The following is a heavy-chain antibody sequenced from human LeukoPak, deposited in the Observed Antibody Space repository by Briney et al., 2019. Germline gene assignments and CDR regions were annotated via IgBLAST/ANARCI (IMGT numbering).Heavy chain of an antibody. CDR1: GYTFTSYA. CDR3: ARDKQQLPSHYYGMDV. CDR2: INTNTGNP. J-gene: IGHJ6*02. Sequence: ASVKVSCKASGYTFTSYAMNWVRQAPGQGLEWMGWINTNTGNPTYAQGFTGRFVFSLDTSVSTAYLQISRLKAEDTAVYYCARDKQQLPSHYYGMDVWGQGTTVTVSS. V-gene: IGHV7-4-1*02. D-gene: IGHD6-13*01.